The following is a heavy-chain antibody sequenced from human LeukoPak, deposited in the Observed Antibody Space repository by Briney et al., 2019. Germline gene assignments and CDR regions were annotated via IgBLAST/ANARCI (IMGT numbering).Heavy chain of an antibody. D-gene: IGHD6-13*01. CDR3: ARHVSGSSSEETWGAFDI. CDR1: GGSFSGYY. V-gene: IGHV4-34*01. Sequence: SETLSLTCAVYGGSFSGYYWSWIRQPPGKGLEWIGSIYYSGSTYYNPSLKSRVTISVDTSKNQFSLKLSSVTAADTAVYYCARHVSGSSSEETWGAFDIWGQGTMVTVSS. CDR2: IYYSGST. J-gene: IGHJ3*02.